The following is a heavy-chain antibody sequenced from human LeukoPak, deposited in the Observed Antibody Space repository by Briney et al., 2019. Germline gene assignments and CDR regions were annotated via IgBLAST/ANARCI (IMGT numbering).Heavy chain of an antibody. CDR2: IYHSGST. CDR3: ARLDYYDSSGSYYMDV. CDR1: GYSISSGYY. J-gene: IGHJ6*03. Sequence: SETLSLTCAVSGYSISSGYYGGWIRQPPGEGLEWIGSIYHSGSTYYKPSLKSRVTISVDTSKNQFSLKLSSVTAADTAVYCCARLDYYDSSGSYYMDVWGKGTTVTVSS. V-gene: IGHV4-38-2*01. D-gene: IGHD3-22*01.